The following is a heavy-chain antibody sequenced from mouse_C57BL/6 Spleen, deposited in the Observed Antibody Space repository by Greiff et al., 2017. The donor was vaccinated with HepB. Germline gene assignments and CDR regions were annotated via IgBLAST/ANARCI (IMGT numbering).Heavy chain of an antibody. CDR2: ISSGGSYT. CDR3: ARHYGSSHWYFDV. Sequence: EVQRVESGGDLVKPGGSLKLSCAASGFTFSSYGMSWVRQTPDKRLEWVATISSGGSYTYYPDSVKGRFTISRDNAKNTLYLQMSSLKSEDTAMYYCARHYGSSHWYFDVWGTGTTVTVSS. J-gene: IGHJ1*03. V-gene: IGHV5-6*01. CDR1: GFTFSSYG. D-gene: IGHD1-1*01.